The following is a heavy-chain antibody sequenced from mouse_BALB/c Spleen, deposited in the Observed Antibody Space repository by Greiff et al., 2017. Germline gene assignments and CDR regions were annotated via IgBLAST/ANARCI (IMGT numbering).Heavy chain of an antibody. CDR3: ARSYCGSSYAMDY. Sequence: QVQLQQPGAELVMPGASVKMSCKASGYTFTDYWMHWVKQRPGQGLEWIGAIDTSDSYTSYNQKFKGKATLTVDESSSTAYMQLSSLTSEDSAVYYCARSYCGSSYAMDYWGQGTSVTVSS. V-gene: IGHV1-69*01. CDR1: GYTFTDYW. J-gene: IGHJ4*01. D-gene: IGHD1-1*01. CDR2: IDTSDSYT.